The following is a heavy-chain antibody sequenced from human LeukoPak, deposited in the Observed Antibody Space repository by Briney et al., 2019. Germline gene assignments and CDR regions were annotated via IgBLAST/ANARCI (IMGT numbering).Heavy chain of an antibody. Sequence: GKSLQISCKASGYSFTNYWIGWVRQMPGKGLELIGIIYPGDSDTRYRPSFQGQVTISADKSTSTAYLQWSSLRASDTAMYYCARSLPGTMLRGYGIDAWGQGTTVTVSS. CDR2: IYPGDSDT. J-gene: IGHJ6*02. V-gene: IGHV5-51*01. D-gene: IGHD3-10*01. CDR3: ARSLPGTMLRGYGIDA. CDR1: GYSFTNYW.